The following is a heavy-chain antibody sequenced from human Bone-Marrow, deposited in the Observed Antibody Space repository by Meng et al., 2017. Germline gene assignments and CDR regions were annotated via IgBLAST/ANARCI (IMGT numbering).Heavy chain of an antibody. J-gene: IGHJ4*02. Sequence: QVQLQESGPGLVKPSETLSLTCTVSGGSISSYYWSWIRQPPGKGLEWIGYIYYSGSTNYNPSLKSRVTISVDTSKNQFSLNLSSVTAADTAVYYCARGDGYNRYFDYWGQGTLVTVSS. CDR2: IYYSGST. V-gene: IGHV4-59*08. CDR3: ARGDGYNRYFDY. D-gene: IGHD5-24*01. CDR1: GGSISSYY.